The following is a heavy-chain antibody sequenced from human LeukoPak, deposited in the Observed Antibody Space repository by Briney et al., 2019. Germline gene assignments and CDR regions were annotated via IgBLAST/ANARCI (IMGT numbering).Heavy chain of an antibody. J-gene: IGHJ4*02. CDR1: GFTFSSYA. D-gene: IGHD5/OR15-5a*01. V-gene: IGHV3-23*01. CDR2: ISYSGI. Sequence: GGSLRLSCAASGFTFSSYAMTWVRQLPGKGLEWVSTISYSGIYYADSVKGRFTLSRDDSKNTLSLQMNTLRADDTAIYFCVKGLYDLDYWGQGTLVTVSS. CDR3: VKGLYDLDY.